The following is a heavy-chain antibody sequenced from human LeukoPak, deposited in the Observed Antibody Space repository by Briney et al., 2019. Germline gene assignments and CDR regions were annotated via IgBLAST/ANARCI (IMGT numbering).Heavy chain of an antibody. CDR1: GFTFSSYA. J-gene: IGHJ5*02. V-gene: IGHV3-23*01. D-gene: IGHD2-15*01. CDR3: AKDSVVAATRRIPNWFDP. Sequence: GGSLRLSCAASGFTFSSYAMSWVRQAPGKGLEWVSAISGSGGSTYYADSVKGRFTISRDNSKNTLYLQMNSLGAEDTALYYCAKDSVVAATRRIPNWFDPWGQGTLVTVSS. CDR2: ISGSGGST.